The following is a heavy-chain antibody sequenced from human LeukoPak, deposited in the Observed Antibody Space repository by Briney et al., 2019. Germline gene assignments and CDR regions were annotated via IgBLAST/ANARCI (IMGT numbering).Heavy chain of an antibody. V-gene: IGHV3-48*01. D-gene: IGHD3-16*01. J-gene: IGHJ4*02. CDR3: ARYYSQWSFDY. CDR1: GFTFSTYS. Sequence: PGGSLRLSCAASGFTFSTYSMNWVRQAPGKGLEWVSDISSSSSTIYYAGSVKGRFTISRDNAKNSLYLQMNSLRAEDTAVYYCARYYSQWSFDYWGQGTLVTVSS. CDR2: ISSSSSTI.